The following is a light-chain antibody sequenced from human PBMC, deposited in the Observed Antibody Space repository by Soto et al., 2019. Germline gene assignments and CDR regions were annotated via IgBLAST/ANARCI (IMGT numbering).Light chain of an antibody. CDR2: DAS. V-gene: IGKV1-5*01. CDR1: QSVSGW. CDR3: QQYETFSGT. J-gene: IGKJ1*01. Sequence: DIQMTQSPSTLSASIGDRVTITCRASQSVSGWLAWYQQKPGEAPKLLIYDASALPRGVPSRFSGSGSGTKFTLTIASLQPDDFATYYCQQYETFSGTFGPGTKVDIK.